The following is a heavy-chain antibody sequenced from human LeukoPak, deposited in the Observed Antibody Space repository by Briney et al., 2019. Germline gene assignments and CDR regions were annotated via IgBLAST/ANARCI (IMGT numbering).Heavy chain of an antibody. CDR2: ISYDGSNK. Sequence: GGSLRLSCAASGFTFSSYAMHWVRQAPGKGLEWGALISYDGSNKYHADSVKGRFTISRDNSKNPLYLQMNSLRAEDTAVYYCAELGITMIGGVWGKGTTVTISS. CDR3: AELGITMIGGV. V-gene: IGHV3-30*04. D-gene: IGHD3-10*02. CDR1: GFTFSSYA. J-gene: IGHJ6*04.